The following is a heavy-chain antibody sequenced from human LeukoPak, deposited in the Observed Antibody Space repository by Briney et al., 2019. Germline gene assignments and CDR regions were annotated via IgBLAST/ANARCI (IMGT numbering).Heavy chain of an antibody. CDR2: IYYSGTT. CDR1: GGSISSGDHY. V-gene: IGHV4-30-4*01. J-gene: IGHJ4*02. D-gene: IGHD3-22*01. CDR3: ASYYDSSGPSFDY. Sequence: SETLSLTCAVSGGSISSGDHYWSWIRQPPGKGLEWIAYIYYSGTTYYNSSLQSRVTMSVDTSKNQFSLRLSSVTAADTAVYYCASYYDSSGPSFDYWGQGTLVTVSS.